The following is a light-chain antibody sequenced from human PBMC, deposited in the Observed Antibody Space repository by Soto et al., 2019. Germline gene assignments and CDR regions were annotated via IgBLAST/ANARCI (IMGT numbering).Light chain of an antibody. CDR3: QQYHNLPPWT. CDR2: GAS. J-gene: IGKJ1*01. CDR1: QRISSN. Sequence: EIVMTQSPATLSVSPRERATLSCRASQRISSNLAWYQQKPGQAPRLLIYGASTRATGIPERFGGSGSGTEFTLTISSLQSEDFAVYYCQQYHNLPPWTFGQGTKVDIK. V-gene: IGKV3-15*01.